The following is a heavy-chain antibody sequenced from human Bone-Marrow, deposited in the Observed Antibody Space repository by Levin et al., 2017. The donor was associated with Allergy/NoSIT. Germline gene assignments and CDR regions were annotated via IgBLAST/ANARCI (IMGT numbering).Heavy chain of an antibody. CDR3: ARRGFEDCSGTSCYSLNY. CDR1: GYSFTSYW. CDR2: IYPGDSDA. V-gene: IGHV5-51*01. Sequence: KVSCKGSGYSFTSYWIGWVRQMPGKGLEWMGIIYPGDSDATYSPSFQGQVTMSVDNSISTAYLQWSSLKASDTAMYYCARRGFEDCSGTSCYSLNYWGQGTVVTVSS. D-gene: IGHD2-15*01. J-gene: IGHJ4*02.